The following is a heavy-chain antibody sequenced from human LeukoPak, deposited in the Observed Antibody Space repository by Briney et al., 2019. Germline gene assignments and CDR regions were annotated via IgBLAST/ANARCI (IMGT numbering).Heavy chain of an antibody. Sequence: PSETLSLTCTVSGGSISSGSYYWSWIRQPAGKGLEWIGRIYTSGSTNYNPSLKSRVTISVDTSKNQFSLKLSSVTAADTAVYYCARDRTDYGDYPGWYFDLWGRGTLVTVPS. CDR1: GGSISSGSYY. CDR3: ARDRTDYGDYPGWYFDL. V-gene: IGHV4-61*02. CDR2: IYTSGST. D-gene: IGHD4-17*01. J-gene: IGHJ2*01.